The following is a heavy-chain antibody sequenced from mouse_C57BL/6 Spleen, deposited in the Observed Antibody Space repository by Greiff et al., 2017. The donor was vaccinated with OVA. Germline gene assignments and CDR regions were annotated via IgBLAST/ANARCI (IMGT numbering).Heavy chain of an antibody. D-gene: IGHD1-1*01. CDR3: ARSDYGSTHFDY. J-gene: IGHJ2*01. CDR1: GYTFTDYN. V-gene: IGHV1-18*01. Sequence: EVQLQQSGPELVKPGASVKIPCKASGYTFTDYNMDWVKQSHGKSLEWIGDINPNNGGTIYNQKFKGKATLTVDKSSSTAYMELRSLTSEDTAGYYCARSDYGSTHFDYWGQGTTLTVSS. CDR2: INPNNGGT.